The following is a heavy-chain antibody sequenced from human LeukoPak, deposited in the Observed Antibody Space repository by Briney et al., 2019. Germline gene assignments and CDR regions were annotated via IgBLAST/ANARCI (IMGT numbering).Heavy chain of an antibody. Sequence: ASVKVSCKASGYTFTGYYMHWVRQATGQGLEWMRWMNPNSGNTGYAQKFQGRVTMTRNTSISTAYMELSSLRSEDTAVYYCARGDLVGATNDAFDIWGQGTMVTVSS. J-gene: IGHJ3*02. V-gene: IGHV1-8*02. D-gene: IGHD1-26*01. CDR2: MNPNSGNT. CDR3: ARGDLVGATNDAFDI. CDR1: GYTFTGYY.